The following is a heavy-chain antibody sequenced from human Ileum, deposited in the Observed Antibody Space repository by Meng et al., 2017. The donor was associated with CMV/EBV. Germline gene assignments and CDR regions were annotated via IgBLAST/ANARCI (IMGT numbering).Heavy chain of an antibody. CDR3: ARRGGYAYSLFDY. Sequence: ASVKVSCKVSGYTFTDFYIHWMRQAPGQGLEWMGWINGNSGATFYAQTFQGRVTLTRDTSIRAAYMELGSLTSDDTAMYFCARRGGYAYSLFDYWGQGSMVTVSS. V-gene: IGHV1-2*02. D-gene: IGHD5-12*01. J-gene: IGHJ4*02. CDR1: GYTFTDFY. CDR2: INGNSGAT.